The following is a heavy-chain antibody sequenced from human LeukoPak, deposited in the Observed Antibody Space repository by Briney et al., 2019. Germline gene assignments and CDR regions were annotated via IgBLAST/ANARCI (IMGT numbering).Heavy chain of an antibody. Sequence: PSETLSLTCTVSGGSISSNNYYWGWIRQPPGKGLEWIGYIYYSGSTNYNPSLKSRVTISVDTSKNQFSLKLSSVTAADTAVYYCAGGSGSAGAFDIWGQGTMVTVSS. CDR2: IYYSGST. CDR1: GGSISSNNYY. D-gene: IGHD3-10*01. J-gene: IGHJ3*02. V-gene: IGHV4-61*05. CDR3: AGGSGSAGAFDI.